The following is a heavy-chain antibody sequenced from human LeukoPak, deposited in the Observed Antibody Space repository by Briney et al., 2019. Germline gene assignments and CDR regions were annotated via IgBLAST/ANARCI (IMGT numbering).Heavy chain of an antibody. Sequence: SETLSLTCAVSGGSISGYHWSWIRQSPDKGLEWIGYIYYSGSTNYNPSLQSRVTISVDTSKNQFSLKLSSVTAADTAVYYCARVSSRLDYWGQGTLVTVSS. CDR2: IYYSGST. V-gene: IGHV4-59*12. D-gene: IGHD6-13*01. CDR1: GGSISGYH. CDR3: ARVSSRLDY. J-gene: IGHJ4*02.